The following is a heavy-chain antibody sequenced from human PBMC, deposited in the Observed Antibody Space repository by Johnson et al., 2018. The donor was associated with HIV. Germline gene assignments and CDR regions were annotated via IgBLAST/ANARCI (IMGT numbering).Heavy chain of an antibody. CDR2: ISYDGSNK. CDR1: GFTFSSYA. J-gene: IGHJ3*02. V-gene: IGHV3-30-3*01. Sequence: QVQLVESGGGVVQPGRSLRLSCAASGFTFSSYAMHWVRQAPGKGLEWVAVISYDGSNKYYADSVKGRFTISRDNSKNTLYLQMNSLRAEDTAVDYCAKVAVATAAGGVALDIWGPGTMVTVS. CDR3: AKVAVATAAGGVALDI. D-gene: IGHD6-13*01.